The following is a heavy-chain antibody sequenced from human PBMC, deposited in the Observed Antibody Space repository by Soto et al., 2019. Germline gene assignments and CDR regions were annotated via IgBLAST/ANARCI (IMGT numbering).Heavy chain of an antibody. CDR2: INSDGSST. CDR1: GFTFSSYW. V-gene: IGHV3-74*01. J-gene: IGHJ5*02. CDR3: AIYGCSGGTCYSVVS. Sequence: GGSLRLSCAASGFTFSSYWMHWVRQAPGKGLVWVSRINSDGSSTSYADSVKGRFTISRDNAKNTLYLQMNSLRAEDTAVYYCAIYGCSGGTCYSVVSWGQGTLVTVPS. D-gene: IGHD2-15*01.